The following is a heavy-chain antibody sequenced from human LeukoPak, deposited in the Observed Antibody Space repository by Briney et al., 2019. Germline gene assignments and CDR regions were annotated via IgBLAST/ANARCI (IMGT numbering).Heavy chain of an antibody. J-gene: IGHJ3*02. CDR2: ISSSSSTI. Sequence: GGSLRLSCAASGFTFSSYSMNWVRQAPGKGLEWVSYISSSSSTIYYADSVKGRFTISRDNAKNSLYLQMNSLRAEDTAVYYCAREEETNAFDIWGQGTMVTVSS. V-gene: IGHV3-48*01. CDR1: GFTFSSYS. D-gene: IGHD1-1*01. CDR3: AREEETNAFDI.